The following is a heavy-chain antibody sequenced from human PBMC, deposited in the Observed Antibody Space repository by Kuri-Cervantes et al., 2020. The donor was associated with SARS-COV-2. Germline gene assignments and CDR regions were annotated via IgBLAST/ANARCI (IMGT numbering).Heavy chain of an antibody. J-gene: IGHJ6*03. CDR1: GYTLTELS. CDR2: VIPILGIA. CDR3: ARVGTEWLEQYYMDV. V-gene: IGHV1-69*04. D-gene: IGHD3-3*01. Sequence: SVKVSCKVSGYTLTELSMHWVRQAPGQGLEWMGRVIPILGIANYAQKFQGRVTITADKSTSTAYMELSRLRSDDTAVYYCARVGTEWLEQYYMDVWGKGTTATVSS.